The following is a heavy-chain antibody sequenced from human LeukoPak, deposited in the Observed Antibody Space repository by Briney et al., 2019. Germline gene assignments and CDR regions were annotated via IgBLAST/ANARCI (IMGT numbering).Heavy chain of an antibody. CDR1: GFSFRNYA. V-gene: IGHV3-23*01. CDR3: AKERGRSWLLPDWYFDV. J-gene: IGHJ2*01. D-gene: IGHD3-22*01. Sequence: GGSLRLSCAASGFSFRNYAMSWVRQAPGKGLEWVSTVTSSADATHYADSVKGRFTISRDNSKNTLYLQMNSLRVDDTAMYYCAKERGRSWLLPDWYFDVWGRGTLVSVSS. CDR2: VTSSADAT.